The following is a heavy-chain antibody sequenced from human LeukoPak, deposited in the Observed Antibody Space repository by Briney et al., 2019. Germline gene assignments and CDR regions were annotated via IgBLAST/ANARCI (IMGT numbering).Heavy chain of an antibody. V-gene: IGHV3-7*01. J-gene: IGHJ4*02. Sequence: GGSLRLSCAASGFTSSSYWMSWVRQAPGKGLEWVANIKQDGSEKYYVDSVKGRFTISRDNAKNSLYLQMNSLRAEDTAVYYCARDLMVRGPFDYWGQGTLVTVSS. CDR1: GFTSSSYW. D-gene: IGHD3-10*01. CDR3: ARDLMVRGPFDY. CDR2: IKQDGSEK.